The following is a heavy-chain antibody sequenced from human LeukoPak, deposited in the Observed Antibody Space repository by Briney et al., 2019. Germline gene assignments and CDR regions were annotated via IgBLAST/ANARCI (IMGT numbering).Heavy chain of an antibody. Sequence: SENLSLTCTVSGGSISSGGYYWSWIRQHPGKGLEWIGYIYYSGSTYYNPSLKSRVTISVDTSKNQFSLKLSSVTAADTAVYYCARVGGYYDILTGYYNDRLYFDYWGQGTLVTVSS. CDR3: ARVGGYYDILTGYYNDRLYFDY. CDR2: IYYSGST. V-gene: IGHV4-31*03. CDR1: GGSISSGGYY. J-gene: IGHJ4*02. D-gene: IGHD3-9*01.